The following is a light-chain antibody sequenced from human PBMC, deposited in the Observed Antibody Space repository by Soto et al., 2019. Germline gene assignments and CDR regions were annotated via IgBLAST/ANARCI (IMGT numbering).Light chain of an antibody. CDR3: HQYDDGPYT. CDR1: QSVSSN. V-gene: IGKV3-15*01. CDR2: GPS. Sequence: EIVMTQSPATLSVSPGERATLSCRASQSVSSNVAWYQQIPGQTPRLLIYGPSPSATDVPVRFSGSASGTEFTLTICGLQSEDFAVYYCHQYDDGPYTVGKGTKVDIK. J-gene: IGKJ2*01.